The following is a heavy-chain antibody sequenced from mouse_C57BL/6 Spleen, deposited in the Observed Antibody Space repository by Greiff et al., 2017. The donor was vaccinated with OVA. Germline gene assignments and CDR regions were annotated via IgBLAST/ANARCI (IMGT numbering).Heavy chain of an antibody. CDR1: GYTFTDYE. CDR2: IDPETGGT. Sequence: QVQLQQSGAELVRPGASVTLSCKASGYTFTDYEMHWVKQTPVHGLEWIGAIDPETGGTAYNQKFKGKAILTADKSSSTAYMELRSLTSEDSAVYYCTRKRGHFGYWGQGTTLTVSS. J-gene: IGHJ2*01. V-gene: IGHV1-15*01. CDR3: TRKRGHFGY.